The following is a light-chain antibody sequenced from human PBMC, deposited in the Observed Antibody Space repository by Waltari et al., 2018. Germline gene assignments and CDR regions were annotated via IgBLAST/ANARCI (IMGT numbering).Light chain of an antibody. CDR1: QSISTW. V-gene: IGKV1-5*03. Sequence: DIQMTQSPSTLSASVGDRVTITCRASQSISTWFAWFQQKPGNAPKVLIYKAYSLESGVPSRFSGSGSGTEFTLTISSLQPDDFATYYCQHYNSFPYTFGQGTKLEIK. J-gene: IGKJ2*01. CDR2: KAY. CDR3: QHYNSFPYT.